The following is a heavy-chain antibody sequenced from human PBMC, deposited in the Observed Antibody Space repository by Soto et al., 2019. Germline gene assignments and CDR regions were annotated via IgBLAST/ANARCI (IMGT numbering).Heavy chain of an antibody. V-gene: IGHV4-30-4*01. CDR2: IYYSGST. J-gene: IGHJ4*02. D-gene: IGHD3-10*02. Sequence: PSETLSLTCTVSGGSISSGDYYWSWIRQPPGKGLEWIGYIYYSGSTYYNPSLKSRVTISVDTSKNQFSLKLSSVTAADTAVYYCARGVRFVTTFDYWGQGTRVTVSS. CDR3: ARGVRFVTTFDY. CDR1: GGSISSGDYY.